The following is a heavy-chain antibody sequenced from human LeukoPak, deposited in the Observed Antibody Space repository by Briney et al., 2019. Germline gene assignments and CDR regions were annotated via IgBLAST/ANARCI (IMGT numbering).Heavy chain of an antibody. CDR2: ISWDGGST. J-gene: IGHJ5*02. V-gene: IGHV3-43*01. Sequence: PGGSLRLSCAASGFTSDDYTMHWVRQAPGKGLEWVSLISWDGGSTYYADSVKGRFTISRDNSKNSLYLQMNSLRTEDTALYYCAKVGPSKRLHSNWFDPWGQGTLVTVSS. CDR1: GFTSDDYT. D-gene: IGHD4-11*01. CDR3: AKVGPSKRLHSNWFDP.